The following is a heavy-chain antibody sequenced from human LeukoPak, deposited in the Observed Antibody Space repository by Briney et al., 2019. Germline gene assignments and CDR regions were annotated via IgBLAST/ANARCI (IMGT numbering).Heavy chain of an antibody. CDR2: INSVGSTT. D-gene: IGHD3-22*01. Sequence: GGPLPLSCAASGFPPSDNWMHWVGPAPGKGLVWVARINSVGSTTTYADSVKGRFTISRDNAKNTMYLQMNSLRAEDTAVYYCASSGRFSSGHTGGIYWGQGTQVTVSS. CDR1: GFPPSDNW. V-gene: IGHV3-74*01. J-gene: IGHJ4*02. CDR3: ASSGRFSSGHTGGIY.